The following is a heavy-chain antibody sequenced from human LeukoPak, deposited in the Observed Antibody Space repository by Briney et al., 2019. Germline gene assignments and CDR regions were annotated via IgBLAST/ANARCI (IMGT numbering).Heavy chain of an antibody. J-gene: IGHJ4*02. V-gene: IGHV4-30-4*07. CDR1: GGSISSGGYS. Sequence: SETLSLTCAVSGGSISSGGYSWNWIRQPPGKGLEWIGYIYNSGSTNYNPSLKSRITISVDTSKNQFSLKLTSVTAADTAVYYCARGWGPAYCSGGSCYFDYWGQGTLVTVSS. CDR2: IYNSGST. D-gene: IGHD2-15*01. CDR3: ARGWGPAYCSGGSCYFDY.